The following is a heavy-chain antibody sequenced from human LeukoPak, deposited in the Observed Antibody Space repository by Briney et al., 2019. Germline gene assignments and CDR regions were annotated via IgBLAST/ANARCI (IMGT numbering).Heavy chain of an antibody. CDR2: ICWNGGSI. Sequence: PGRSLTLSCAASGFTFDDYAMHWVRQAPGKGLEWVSDICWNGGSIGYADSVKGRFTISRDNAKNSLYLQMNSLRAEDTALYYCAKDMGNYYGSGSEYWGQGTLVSVSS. D-gene: IGHD3-10*01. J-gene: IGHJ4*02. CDR1: GFTFDDYA. V-gene: IGHV3-9*01. CDR3: AKDMGNYYGSGSEY.